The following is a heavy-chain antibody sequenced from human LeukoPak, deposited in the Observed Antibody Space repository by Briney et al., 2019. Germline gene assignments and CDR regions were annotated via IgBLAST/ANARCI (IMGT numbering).Heavy chain of an antibody. CDR1: GFTFSSYS. Sequence: GGSLRLSCAASGFTFSSYSMNWVRQAPGKGLEWVSSISSSSSYIYYADSVKGRFTISRDNAKNSLYLQMNSLRAEDTAVYYCARDDVFWSAYYFDYWGQGPLVTVSS. D-gene: IGHD3-3*01. CDR2: ISSSSSYI. J-gene: IGHJ4*02. CDR3: ARDDVFWSAYYFDY. V-gene: IGHV3-21*01.